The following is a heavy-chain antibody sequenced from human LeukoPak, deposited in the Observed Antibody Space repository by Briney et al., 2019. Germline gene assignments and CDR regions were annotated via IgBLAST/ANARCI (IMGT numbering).Heavy chain of an antibody. Sequence: PGGSLRLSCAASGFTFGDYGMNWVRQAPGKGLEWVSSINWNGGITGYADSVKGRFTISRDNGKNSLYLQMNSLRAEDTALYYCARTQGDDYVWGSYRPEYYFDYWGQGTLVTVSS. CDR3: ARTQGDDYVWGSYRPEYYFDY. D-gene: IGHD3-16*02. CDR2: INWNGGIT. V-gene: IGHV3-20*04. J-gene: IGHJ4*02. CDR1: GFTFGDYG.